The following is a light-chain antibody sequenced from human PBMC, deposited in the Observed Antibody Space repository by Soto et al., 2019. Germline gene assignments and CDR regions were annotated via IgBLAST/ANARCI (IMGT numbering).Light chain of an antibody. J-gene: IGKJ1*01. CDR1: QSVSSTL. Sequence: EIVLTQSPVALSLSPGERATLSCRASQSVSSTLLTWYQQTPGQAPRLLIYAASSRATGIPDRFSGSGSGTDFTLTISRLEPEDFAVYYCQQYGNSPQTFGQGTKVDIK. CDR2: AAS. V-gene: IGKV3-20*01. CDR3: QQYGNSPQT.